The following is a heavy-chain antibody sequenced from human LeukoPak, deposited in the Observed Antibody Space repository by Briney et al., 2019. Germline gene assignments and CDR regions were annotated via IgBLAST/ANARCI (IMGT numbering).Heavy chain of an antibody. CDR2: IYPGDSDT. CDR3: ARLEMATIPSYYYMDV. D-gene: IGHD5-24*01. CDR1: GYSFTSYW. Sequence: GESLKISCKGSGYSFTSYWIGWVRQMPGKGLEWMGIIYPGDSDTRYSPSFQGQVTISADKSISTAYLQWSSLKASDTAMYYCARLEMATIPSYYYMDVWGKGTTVTVSS. V-gene: IGHV5-51*01. J-gene: IGHJ6*03.